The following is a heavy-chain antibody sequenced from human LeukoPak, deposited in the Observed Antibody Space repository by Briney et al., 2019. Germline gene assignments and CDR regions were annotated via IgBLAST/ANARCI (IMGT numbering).Heavy chain of an antibody. V-gene: IGHV3-21*06. Sequence: GGSLRLSCAASGFTFSSYTMQWVRQAPGKGLEWVSSISSSSSYIYYADSVKGRFTISRDNAKHSLYLEMNRLTADDTAFYYCATAAEDTRGHYQGFEYWGQGTLVTVSS. CDR1: GFTFSSYT. D-gene: IGHD2-8*02. CDR2: ISSSSSYI. J-gene: IGHJ4*02. CDR3: ATAAEDTRGHYQGFEY.